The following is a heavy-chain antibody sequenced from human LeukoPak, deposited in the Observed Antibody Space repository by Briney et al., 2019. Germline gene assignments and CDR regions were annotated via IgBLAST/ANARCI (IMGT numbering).Heavy chain of an antibody. CDR1: GFTFSNYA. J-gene: IGHJ4*02. D-gene: IGHD2-15*01. CDR2: ISSNGGST. Sequence: GGSLRLSCSASGFTFSNYAMHWVRQAPGKGLEYVSAISSNGGSTYYADSVKGRFVISRDNSKNTLYLQMSSLRAEDTAVYYCVKDKYPVVVAATLDYWGQGTLVTVSS. V-gene: IGHV3-64D*09. CDR3: VKDKYPVVVAATLDY.